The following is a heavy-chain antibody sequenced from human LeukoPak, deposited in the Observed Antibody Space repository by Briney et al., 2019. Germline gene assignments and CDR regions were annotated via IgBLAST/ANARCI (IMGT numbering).Heavy chain of an antibody. D-gene: IGHD3-9*01. CDR1: GFTFSSYA. V-gene: IGHV3-23*01. J-gene: IGHJ4*02. CDR2: ISGSGGSA. CDR3: AKDGYFDWLSYFDY. Sequence: GGSLRLSCAASGFTFSSYAMNWVRQAPGKGLEWVSAISGSGGSAYYADSVKGRFTISRDSSKNTLYLQMKSLRAEDTAVYYCAKDGYFDWLSYFDYWGQGALVTVSS.